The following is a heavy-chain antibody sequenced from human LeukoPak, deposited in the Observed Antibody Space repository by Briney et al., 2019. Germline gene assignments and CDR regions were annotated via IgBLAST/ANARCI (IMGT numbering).Heavy chain of an antibody. J-gene: IGHJ3*02. CDR1: GGTFSAYW. V-gene: IGHV3-7*01. D-gene: IGHD6-19*01. Sequence: GGSLRLSCAVSGGTFSAYWMAWVRQSPGKGLEWVAEINEDGSVKYYVDSMKGRFTISRDNAKNSLYLQMNSLRAEDTAVYYCARMGYSSGWRLGDAFDIWGQGTMVTVSS. CDR3: ARMGYSSGWRLGDAFDI. CDR2: INEDGSVK.